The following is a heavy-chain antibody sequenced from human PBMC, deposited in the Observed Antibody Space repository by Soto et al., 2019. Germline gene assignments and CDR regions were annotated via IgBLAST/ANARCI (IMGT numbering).Heavy chain of an antibody. Sequence: SSETLSLTCTVSCGSISNYYWNWIRQSPGKGLEWIGYIYSSGSTHYNPSLQNRVTISIDTSKNQVSLKVNSVTAADTAVYYCARDHPHSYGVYYFDYWGQGTPVTVS. CDR1: CGSISNYY. J-gene: IGHJ4*02. CDR3: ARDHPHSYGVYYFDY. V-gene: IGHV4-59*01. D-gene: IGHD5-18*01. CDR2: IYSSGST.